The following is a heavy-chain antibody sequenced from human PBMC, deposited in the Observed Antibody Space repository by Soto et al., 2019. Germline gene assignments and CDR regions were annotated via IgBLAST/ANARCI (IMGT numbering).Heavy chain of an antibody. J-gene: IGHJ4*02. V-gene: IGHV3-7*01. Sequence: GGSLRLSCAASGFIFSKFWMSWVRQAPGKGLEWVANIKEDGSEKYHVDSVKGRFTISRDNVKNSLYLQMNSLRAEDTAVYYCARESAVAGTGEAFDYWGQGTLVTVSS. CDR2: IKEDGSEK. CDR3: ARESAVAGTGEAFDY. CDR1: GFIFSKFW. D-gene: IGHD6-19*01.